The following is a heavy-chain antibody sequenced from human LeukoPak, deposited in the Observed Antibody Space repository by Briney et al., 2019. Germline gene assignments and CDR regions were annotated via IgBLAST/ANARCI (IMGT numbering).Heavy chain of an antibody. V-gene: IGHV3-53*01. D-gene: IGHD6-13*01. CDR2: IYSDGRT. CDR1: GFTVSSNY. CDR3: ALAGYRSSGLGV. Sequence: GGSLRLSCAGSGFTVSSNYMTWVRQAPGKGLEWVSVIYSDGRTYYADSVKGRFTFSRDNSKNTVYLQMNSLRAEDTALYYCALAGYRSSGLGVWGQGTLVTVSS. J-gene: IGHJ4*02.